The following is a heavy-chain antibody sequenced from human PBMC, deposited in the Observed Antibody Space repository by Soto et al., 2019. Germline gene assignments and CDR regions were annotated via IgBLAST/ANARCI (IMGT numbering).Heavy chain of an antibody. Sequence: QVQLQQWGAGLLKPSETLSLTCAVYGGSFSNYYWSWIRQPPGKGLEWIGEINHSGTTNYNPSLKSRVTTSVDTSKNQFSLKLTSVTAADTAVYYCARVTRGDYLRTFSRRGMDVWGQGTPVTVSS. J-gene: IGHJ6*02. D-gene: IGHD4-17*01. CDR2: INHSGTT. V-gene: IGHV4-34*01. CDR1: GGSFSNYY. CDR3: ARVTRGDYLRTFSRRGMDV.